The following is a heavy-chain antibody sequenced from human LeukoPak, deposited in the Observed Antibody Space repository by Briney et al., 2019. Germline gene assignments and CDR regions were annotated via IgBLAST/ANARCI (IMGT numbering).Heavy chain of an antibody. V-gene: IGHV3-30*02. CDR3: AKSPPGRGANYYYYMDV. Sequence: GGSLRLSCAAAGFTFSSYGMHWVRQAPGKGLEWVAFIRYDGSNKYYADSVKGRFTISRDNSKNTLYLQMNSLRAEDTAVYYCAKSPPGRGANYYYYMDVWGKGTTVTVSS. D-gene: IGHD3-10*01. CDR1: GFTFSSYG. CDR2: IRYDGSNK. J-gene: IGHJ6*03.